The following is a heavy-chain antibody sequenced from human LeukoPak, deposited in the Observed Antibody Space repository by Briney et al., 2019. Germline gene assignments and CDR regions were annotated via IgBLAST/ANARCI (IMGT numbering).Heavy chain of an antibody. D-gene: IGHD1-7*01. J-gene: IGHJ4*02. CDR1: GFTFDDYA. CDR3: AKENWNYYFDY. V-gene: IGHV3-43D*04. CDR2: ISWDGGST. Sequence: GGSLRLSCAASGFTFDDYAVHWVRQAPGKGLEWVSLISWDGGSTYYADSVKGRFTISRDNSKNSLYLQMNSLRAEDTALYYCAKENWNYYFDYWGQGTLVTVSS.